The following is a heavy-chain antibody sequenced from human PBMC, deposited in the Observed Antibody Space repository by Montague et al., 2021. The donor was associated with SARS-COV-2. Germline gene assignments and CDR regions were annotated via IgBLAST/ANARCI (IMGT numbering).Heavy chain of an antibody. CDR3: ARDLFWGTDSGTQQRRDY. J-gene: IGHJ4*02. CDR1: GFTFSSYG. Sequence: SLRRSCAASGFTFSSYGMHWVRQAPGRGLEWVAVIWYDGSNKYYADSVKGRFTISRDNSKNTLYLQMNSLRAEDTAVYYCARDLFWGTDSGTQQRRDYWGQGTLVTVSS. CDR2: IWYDGSNK. D-gene: IGHD3-16*01. V-gene: IGHV3-33*01.